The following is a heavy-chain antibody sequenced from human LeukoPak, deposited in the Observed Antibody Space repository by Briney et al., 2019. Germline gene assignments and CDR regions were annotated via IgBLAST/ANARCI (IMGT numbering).Heavy chain of an antibody. Sequence: PGRSLRVSCAASGFTFDDYAMHWVRQAPGKGLEWVSGISWNSGSIGYADSVKGRFTISRDNAKNSLYLQMNSLRAEDTALYYCAKDTGIAAAGTGMFDYWGQGTLVTVSS. CDR2: ISWNSGSI. CDR1: GFTFDDYA. D-gene: IGHD6-13*01. CDR3: AKDTGIAAAGTGMFDY. J-gene: IGHJ4*02. V-gene: IGHV3-9*01.